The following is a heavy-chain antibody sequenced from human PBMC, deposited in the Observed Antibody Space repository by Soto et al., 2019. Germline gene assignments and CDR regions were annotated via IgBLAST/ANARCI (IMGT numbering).Heavy chain of an antibody. J-gene: IGHJ4*02. D-gene: IGHD6-19*01. CDR2: ISSNGGST. Sequence: EVQLVESGGGLVQPGGSLRLSCAASGFTVSSNYMTWFRQAPGKGLEYVSAISSNGGSTYYANSVKGRFTISRDNSKNTLYLQMGSLRAEDMAVYYCARGFGWLDYWGQGTLVTVSS. CDR3: ARGFGWLDY. CDR1: GFTVSSNY. V-gene: IGHV3-64*01.